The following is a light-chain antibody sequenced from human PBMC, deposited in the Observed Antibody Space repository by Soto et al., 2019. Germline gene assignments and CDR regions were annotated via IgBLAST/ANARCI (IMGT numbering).Light chain of an antibody. J-gene: IGKJ1*01. Sequence: EIVLTQSPGTLSLSPGERATLSCRASQSVSSNLAWYQQKPGQAPRLLIYGASTTATGIPARFSGSGSGTEFTLIISSLQSEDSAVYYCQQYNSWLWTFGQGTKVDIK. CDR1: QSVSSN. CDR3: QQYNSWLWT. V-gene: IGKV3-15*01. CDR2: GAS.